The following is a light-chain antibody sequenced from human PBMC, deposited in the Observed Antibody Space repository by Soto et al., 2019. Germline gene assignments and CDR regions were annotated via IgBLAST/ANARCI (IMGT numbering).Light chain of an antibody. J-gene: IGLJ2*01. Sequence: QSALTQPPSASGSPGQSVTISCTRTSSDVGGYNYVSWYQQHPGTAPKLMIYEVNKRPSGVPARFSGSKSDNTASLTVSGLQAEDEAYYYCSSYAGSNYVIFGGGTKLTVL. CDR3: SSYAGSNYVI. V-gene: IGLV2-8*01. CDR2: EVN. CDR1: SSDVGGYNY.